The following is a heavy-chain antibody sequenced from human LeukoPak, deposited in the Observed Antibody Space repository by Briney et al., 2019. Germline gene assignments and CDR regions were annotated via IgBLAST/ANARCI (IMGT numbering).Heavy chain of an antibody. Sequence: GESLKISCKGSEYSFTSYWIGWVRQMPGKGLEWMGIIFPGDSDIRYSPSFQGHVTISADKSITTAYLQWSSPKASDTAMYYCARHPYYYDNSGYLDLWGQGTLVTVSS. D-gene: IGHD3-22*01. CDR2: IFPGDSDI. CDR3: ARHPYYYDNSGYLDL. CDR1: EYSFTSYW. J-gene: IGHJ5*02. V-gene: IGHV5-51*01.